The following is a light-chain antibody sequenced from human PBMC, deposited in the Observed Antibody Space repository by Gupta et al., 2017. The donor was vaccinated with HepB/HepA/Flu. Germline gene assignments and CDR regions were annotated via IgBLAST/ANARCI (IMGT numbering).Light chain of an antibody. CDR1: SSNIGSNP. J-gene: IGLJ1*01. V-gene: IGLV1-44*01. CDR2: INN. Sequence: QSVLTQPPSASETHGQRVTISCSGSSSNIGSNPVNWYQQLPGTAPKVLLYINNQRPSGVPDRFSGSKSGTLASLAISGLQSEDEGDYYCATWDDSLNGYVFGTGTKVSVL. CDR3: ATWDDSLNGYV.